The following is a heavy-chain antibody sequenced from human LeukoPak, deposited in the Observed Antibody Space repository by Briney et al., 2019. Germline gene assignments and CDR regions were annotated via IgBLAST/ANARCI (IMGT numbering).Heavy chain of an antibody. CDR3: ASSPSIAVAGIDY. Sequence: SETLSLTCTVSGGSISSSSYYWGWIRQPPGKGLEWIGSIYYSGSTYYNPSLKSRVTISVDTSKNQFSLKPSSVTAADTAVYYCASSPSIAVAGIDYWGQGTLDTVSS. CDR2: IYYSGST. V-gene: IGHV4-39*01. J-gene: IGHJ4*02. CDR1: GGSISSSSYY. D-gene: IGHD6-19*01.